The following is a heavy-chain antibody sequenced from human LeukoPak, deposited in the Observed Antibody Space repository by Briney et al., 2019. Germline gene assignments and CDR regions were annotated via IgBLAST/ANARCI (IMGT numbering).Heavy chain of an antibody. CDR3: ARGRRPYYFDY. Sequence: SETLSLTCTVSGGSISSGSYYWRWSRQPAGKGLEWIGRIYTSGSTNYNPSLKSRVPISVDTSKNQFSLKLSSVTAADTAVYYCARGRRPYYFDYWGQGTLVTVSS. V-gene: IGHV4-61*02. J-gene: IGHJ4*02. CDR1: GGSISSGSYY. CDR2: IYTSGST.